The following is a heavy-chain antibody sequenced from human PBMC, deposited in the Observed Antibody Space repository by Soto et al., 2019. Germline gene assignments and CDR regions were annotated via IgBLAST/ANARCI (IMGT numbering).Heavy chain of an antibody. V-gene: IGHV3-15*01. CDR2: IKSKTDGGTT. CDR1: GFTFSNAW. D-gene: IGHD4-4*01. CDR3: TTETYSNYYYYYMDV. Sequence: EVQLVESGGGLVKPGGSLRLSCAASGFTFSNAWMSWVRQAPGKGLEWVGRIKSKTDGGTTDYAAPVKGRFTISRDDSKNTLYLQMNSLKTEDTAVYYCTTETYSNYYYYYMDVCGKGTTVTVSS. J-gene: IGHJ6*03.